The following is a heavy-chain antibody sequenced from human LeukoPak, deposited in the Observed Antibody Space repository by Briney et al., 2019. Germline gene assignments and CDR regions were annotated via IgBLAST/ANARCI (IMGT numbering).Heavy chain of an antibody. Sequence: GGSLRLSCAASGFTVSSNYMSWVRQAPGKGREWVSVIYSGGSTYYADSVKGRFTISRDNSKNTLYLQMNSLRAEDTAVYYCARADSSGYYLNSDAFDIWGQGTMVTVSS. CDR2: IYSGGST. CDR1: GFTVSSNY. V-gene: IGHV3-53*01. J-gene: IGHJ3*02. CDR3: ARADSSGYYLNSDAFDI. D-gene: IGHD3-22*01.